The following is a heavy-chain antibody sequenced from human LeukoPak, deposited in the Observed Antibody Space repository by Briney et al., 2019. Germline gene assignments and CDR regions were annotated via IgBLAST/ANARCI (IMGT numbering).Heavy chain of an antibody. Sequence: GGSLRLSRAASGFTVSSTYMSWVRQGPGKGLQWVSIIYSGGATKYADSVKGRFTISRDRSKNTLYLQMNSLIVDDTAVYYCARNYYDSSGYYHFDSWGQGTLVTVSS. J-gene: IGHJ4*02. CDR3: ARNYYDSSGYYHFDS. CDR1: GFTVSSTY. V-gene: IGHV3-66*02. CDR2: IYSGGAT. D-gene: IGHD3-22*01.